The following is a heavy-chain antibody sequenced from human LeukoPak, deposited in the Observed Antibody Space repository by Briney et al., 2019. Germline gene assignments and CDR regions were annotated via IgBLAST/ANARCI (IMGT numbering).Heavy chain of an antibody. V-gene: IGHV4-59*01. CDR2: ISDSGST. D-gene: IGHD6-13*01. Sequence: SETLSLTCTVSGGSITPFYWSWIRQSPGKGLEWIGYISDSGSTKYNPSLESRATISLDTSKSQFSLKLTSVTAADTAIYYCATPPHNHSWYKLIYWGQGTLVTVSS. CDR3: ATPPHNHSWYKLIY. J-gene: IGHJ4*02. CDR1: GGSITPFY.